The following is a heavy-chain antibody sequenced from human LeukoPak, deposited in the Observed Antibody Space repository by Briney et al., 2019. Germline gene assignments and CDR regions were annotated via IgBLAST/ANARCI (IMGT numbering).Heavy chain of an antibody. CDR3: ARDHESGYYYYGMDV. J-gene: IGHJ6*02. CDR1: GNSFTSYW. CDR2: IYPGDSDT. V-gene: IGHV5-51*01. D-gene: IGHD3-3*01. Sequence: GESLKISCKGSGNSFTSYWIGWVRQLPGKGLEWMGIIYPGDSDTRYSPSFQGQVTISADKSISTAYLQWSSLKASDTAMYYYARDHESGYYYYGMDVWGQGTTVTVSS.